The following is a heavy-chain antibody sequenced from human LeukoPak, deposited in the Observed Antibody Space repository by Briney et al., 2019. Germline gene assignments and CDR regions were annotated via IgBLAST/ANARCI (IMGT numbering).Heavy chain of an antibody. CDR2: IDPSDSYT. CDR3: ARHVDSSSFYLSDY. D-gene: IGHD6-13*01. J-gene: IGHJ4*02. Sequence: GESLKISCKGSGYSFTSYWISWVRQMPGKGLEWMGRIDPSDSYTNYSPSFQGHVTISADKSISTAYLQWSSLKATDTAMYYCARHVDSSSFYLSDYWGQGTLVTVSS. CDR1: GYSFTSYW. V-gene: IGHV5-10-1*01.